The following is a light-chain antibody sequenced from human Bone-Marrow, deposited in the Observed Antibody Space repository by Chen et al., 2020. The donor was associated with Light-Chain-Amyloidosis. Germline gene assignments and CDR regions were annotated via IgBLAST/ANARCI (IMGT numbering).Light chain of an antibody. CDR2: WAS. CDR1: QSVLDSSNNKNF. J-gene: IGKJ5*01. CDR3: QQYFGSLFS. Sequence: DIVMTQSPDSLAVSLGERATINCKASQSVLDSSNNKNFLAWYQQKAGQPPKLLIYWASTRESGIPDRFSGSGSGTDFTLTISSLQAEDVAVYYCQQYFGSLFSFGQGTRLEIK. V-gene: IGKV4-1*01.